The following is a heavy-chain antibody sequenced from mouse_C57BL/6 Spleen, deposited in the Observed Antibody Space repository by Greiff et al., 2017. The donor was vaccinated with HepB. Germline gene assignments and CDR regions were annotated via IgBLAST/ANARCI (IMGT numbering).Heavy chain of an antibody. CDR3: TRGGFLDY. Sequence: VQLQQSGAELVRPGASVTLSCKASGYTFTDYDMHWVKQTPVHGLEWIGAIDPETGGTAYNQKFKGKAILTADKSSSTAYMELRSLTSEDSAVYYCTRGGFLDYWGQGTTLTVSS. CDR1: GYTFTDYD. J-gene: IGHJ2*01. CDR2: IDPETGGT. V-gene: IGHV1-15*01.